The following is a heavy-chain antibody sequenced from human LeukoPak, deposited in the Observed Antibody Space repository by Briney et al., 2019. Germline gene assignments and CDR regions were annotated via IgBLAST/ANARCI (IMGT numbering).Heavy chain of an antibody. CDR3: ATLRIAAAGTEDY. Sequence: PSETLSLTCAVSGGSISSSNWWSWVRQPPGKGLEWIGEIYHSVSTNYNPSLKSRVTISADKSKNQFSLKLSSVTAADTAVYYCATLRIAAAGTEDYWGQGTLVTVSS. J-gene: IGHJ4*02. CDR1: GGSISSSNW. V-gene: IGHV4-4*02. CDR2: IYHSVST. D-gene: IGHD6-13*01.